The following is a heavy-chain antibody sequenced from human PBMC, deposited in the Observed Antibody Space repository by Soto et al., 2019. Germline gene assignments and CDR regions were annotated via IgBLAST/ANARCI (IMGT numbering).Heavy chain of an antibody. CDR2: IWYDGSNK. J-gene: IGHJ6*02. V-gene: IGHV3-33*01. Sequence: QVQLVESGGGVVQPGRSLRLSCAASGFTFSSYGMHWVRQAPGKGLEWVAVIWYDGSNKYYADSVKGRFTISRDNSKNKLYLQMNSLRAEDTAVYYCAREDCSGGSCYGYYYGMDVWGQGTTVTVSS. D-gene: IGHD2-15*01. CDR3: AREDCSGGSCYGYYYGMDV. CDR1: GFTFSSYG.